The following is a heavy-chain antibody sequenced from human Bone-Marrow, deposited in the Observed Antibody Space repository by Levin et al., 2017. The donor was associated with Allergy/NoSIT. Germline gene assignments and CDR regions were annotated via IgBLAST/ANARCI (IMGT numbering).Heavy chain of an antibody. J-gene: IGHJ4*02. D-gene: IGHD1-26*01. CDR2: ISSGRST. Sequence: TSETLSLTCNVSGGSIRGGSYSWGWIRQPPEKGLEWIGTISSGRSTYYNPSFNSRLTISLDTSENHFSLKVDSLTAAATAVYYCATGPSGFDYWGQGTLVTVSS. CDR3: ATGPSGFDY. V-gene: IGHV4-39*01. CDR1: GGSIRGGSYS.